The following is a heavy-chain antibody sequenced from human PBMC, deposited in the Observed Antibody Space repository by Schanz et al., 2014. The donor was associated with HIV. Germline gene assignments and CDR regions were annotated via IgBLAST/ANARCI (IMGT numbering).Heavy chain of an antibody. CDR3: ARDYHWNWFDP. V-gene: IGHV3-7*01. CDR2: IKLDGSEK. Sequence: EVQLAESGGALVQPGGSLRLSCAVSGLTFRNYWMAWVRQAPGKGLEWLANIKLDGSEKYYVDSVKGRFTISRDNTKNSLYLQMNSLRAEDTAVYYCARDYHWNWFDPWGQGTLVTVSS. D-gene: IGHD1-20*01. J-gene: IGHJ5*02. CDR1: GLTFRNYW.